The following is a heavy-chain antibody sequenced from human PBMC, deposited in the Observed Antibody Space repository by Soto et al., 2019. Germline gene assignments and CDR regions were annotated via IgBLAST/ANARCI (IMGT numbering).Heavy chain of an antibody. CDR1: GFTFSNAW. D-gene: IGHD6-19*01. Sequence: EVQLVESGGGVVKPGGSLRLSCAASGFTFSNAWMSWVRQAPGKGLEWVGRIKSKTDGGTTDYAAPVKGRFTISRDDSKHTLYLQMNSLKTEDTAVYYCTTSIAVAGTLPLAWGQGTLVTVSS. V-gene: IGHV3-15*01. J-gene: IGHJ4*02. CDR2: IKSKTDGGTT. CDR3: TTSIAVAGTLPLA.